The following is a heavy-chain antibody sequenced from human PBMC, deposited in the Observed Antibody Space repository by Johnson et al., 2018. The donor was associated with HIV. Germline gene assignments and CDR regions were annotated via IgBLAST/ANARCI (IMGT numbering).Heavy chain of an antibody. J-gene: IGHJ3*02. CDR1: GITFVDYG. CDR3: TRRVGGATTGDACDI. CDR2: INSDGSSR. D-gene: IGHD1-26*01. Sequence: VQLVESGGGVVRPGGSLRLSCAASGITFVDYGMSWVRQAPGKGLVWVSRINSDGSSRNYADTVKGRFSISRDNSKNTLYLQMNSLRAEDTAVYYCTRRVGGATTGDACDIWGQGTMVTVSS. V-gene: IGHV3-20*04.